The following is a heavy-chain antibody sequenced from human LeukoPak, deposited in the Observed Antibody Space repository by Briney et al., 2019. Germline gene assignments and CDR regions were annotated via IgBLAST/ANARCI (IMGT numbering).Heavy chain of an antibody. V-gene: IGHV3-23*01. J-gene: IGHJ4*02. CDR3: AKWGDYDVLTGYYVSDY. D-gene: IGHD3-9*01. CDR2: ITGSGGNT. Sequence: GASLRLSCAASGFTFSNYAMSWVRQAPGKGLEWVSAITGSGGNTYFADSVKGRFTISRDNSKNTVFLQMNSLRAEDTAVYYCAKWGDYDVLTGYYVSDYWGQGTLVTVSS. CDR1: GFTFSNYA.